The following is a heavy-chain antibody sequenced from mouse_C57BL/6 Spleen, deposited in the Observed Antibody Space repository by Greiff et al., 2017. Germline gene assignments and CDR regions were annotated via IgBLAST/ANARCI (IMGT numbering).Heavy chain of an antibody. CDR3: ARNNYYGSSGYFDY. D-gene: IGHD1-1*01. CDR1: GFTFSDYG. CDR2: ISSGSSTI. V-gene: IGHV5-17*01. Sequence: EVMLVESGGGLVKPGGSLKLSCAASGFTFSDYGMHWVRQAPEKGLEWVAYISSGSSTIYYADTVKGRFPISRDNAKNTLFLQMTSLRSEDTSVYYCARNNYYGSSGYFDYWGQGTTLTVSS. J-gene: IGHJ2*01.